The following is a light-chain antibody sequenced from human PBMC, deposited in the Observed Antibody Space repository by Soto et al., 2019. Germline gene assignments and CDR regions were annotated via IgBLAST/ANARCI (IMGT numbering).Light chain of an antibody. CDR2: DTS. CDR3: QQRTNWPPT. CDR1: QNVNIY. V-gene: IGKV3-11*01. J-gene: IGKJ2*01. Sequence: EIELTQSPATLSLSPGEKATLSCRASQNVNIYLVWYQQKPGQAPRLLIYDTSNRATGIPARFSGSGSGTDFTLTISGLEPDDFAVYYGQQRTNWPPTFGQGTKLEIK.